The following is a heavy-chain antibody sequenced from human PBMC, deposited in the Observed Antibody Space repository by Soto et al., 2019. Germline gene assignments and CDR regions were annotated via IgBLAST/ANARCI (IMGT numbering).Heavy chain of an antibody. CDR3: ARTRNRDV. D-gene: IGHD1-1*01. CDR2: INYSGST. J-gene: IGHJ6*02. V-gene: IGHV4-34*01. Sequence: QVQLQQWGAGLLKPSETLSLTCAVYGGSLSGYYGNWIRQSPGKGLEWIGEINYSGSTNYNPSIKRRVTISIDTSKNQFSLKLSSVTSADTAVYYCARTRNRDVWGQGTTVTVSS. CDR1: GGSLSGYY.